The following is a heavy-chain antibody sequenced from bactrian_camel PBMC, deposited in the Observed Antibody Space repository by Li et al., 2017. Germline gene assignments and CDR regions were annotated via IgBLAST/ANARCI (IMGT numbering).Heavy chain of an antibody. D-gene: IGHD6*01. CDR1: GFSFSNRY. CDR2: TYSDGSHT. V-gene: IGHV3-2*01. CDR3: VGDRSYGAWYMESQYKY. Sequence: HVQLVESGGGLVQPGGSLTLSCAASGFSFSNRYMSWVRQAPGKGLEWVSSTYSDGSHTYYADSVKGRFTISRESGKNTVHLQMNSLMPEDSGVYYCVGDRSYGAWYMESQYKYWGRGTQVTVS. J-gene: IGHJ4*01.